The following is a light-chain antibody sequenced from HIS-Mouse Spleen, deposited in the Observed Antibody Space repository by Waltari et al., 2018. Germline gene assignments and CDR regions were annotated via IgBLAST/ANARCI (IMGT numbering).Light chain of an antibody. V-gene: IGLV2-14*03. CDR1: SSDVGGYNY. CDR3: SSYTSSSTYV. CDR2: DVS. J-gene: IGLJ1*01. Sequence: QSALTQPASVSGSPGQSITISCTGTSSDVGGYNYVSWYQQHPGKAPKRMIYDVSNRPSGVSSRFSGSKSGNTASLTSSGLQAEDEADYYCSSYTSSSTYVFGTGTKVTVL.